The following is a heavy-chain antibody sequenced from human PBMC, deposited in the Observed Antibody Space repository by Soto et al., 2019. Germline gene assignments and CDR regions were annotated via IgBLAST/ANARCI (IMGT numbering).Heavy chain of an antibody. CDR3: ATNYCSSTSCSYYFDY. D-gene: IGHD2-2*01. J-gene: IGHJ4*02. V-gene: IGHV1-8*01. CDR1: GYTFTSYD. CDR2: MNPNSGNT. Sequence: QVQLVQSGAEVKKPGASVKVSCKASGYTFTSYDINWVRQATGQGLEWMGWMNPNSGNTGYAQKFQGRVTMTRNTSISTAYMELSSLRSEDTAVYYCATNYCSSTSCSYYFDYWGQGTLVXVSS.